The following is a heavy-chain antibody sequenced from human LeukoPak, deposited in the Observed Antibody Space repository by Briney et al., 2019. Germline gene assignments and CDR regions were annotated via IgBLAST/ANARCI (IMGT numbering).Heavy chain of an antibody. V-gene: IGHV4-4*08. CDR2: IYTSGST. CDR3: AGGPNYLFDY. CDR1: GGFNTHYY. D-gene: IGHD1-7*01. Sequence: SETLSLTCSVSGGFNTHYYWSWIRQPPGKGLEWIGRIYTSGSTNYNPSLKSRVTISVDTSKNQFSLKLSSVTAADTAVYYCAGGPNYLFDYWGQGTLVTVSS. J-gene: IGHJ4*02.